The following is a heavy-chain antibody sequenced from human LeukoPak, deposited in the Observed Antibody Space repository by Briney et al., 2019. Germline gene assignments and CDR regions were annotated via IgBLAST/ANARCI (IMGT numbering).Heavy chain of an antibody. V-gene: IGHV4-34*01. CDR3: ARGSSSWYSPPDAFDI. D-gene: IGHD6-13*01. CDR1: GGSFSGYY. Sequence: SETLSLTCAVYGGSFSGYYWSWIRQPPGKGLEWIGEINHSGSTNYNPSLKSRVTISVDTSENQFSLKLSSATAADTAVYYCARGSSSWYSPPDAFDIWGQGTMVTVSS. J-gene: IGHJ3*02. CDR2: INHSGST.